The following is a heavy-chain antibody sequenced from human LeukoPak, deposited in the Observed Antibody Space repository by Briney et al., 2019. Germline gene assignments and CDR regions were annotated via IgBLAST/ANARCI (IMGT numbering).Heavy chain of an antibody. CDR2: VYYSGST. D-gene: IGHD5-18*01. CDR3: ARDGLRSGYSYGHFDY. V-gene: IGHV4-59*12. J-gene: IGHJ4*02. Sequence: SETLSLTCTVSGGSISSYYWSWIRQPPGKGLEWIGYVYYSGSTNYNPSLKSRVTISVDTSKSQFSLKLSSVTAADAAVYYCARDGLRSGYSYGHFDYWGQGTLVTVSS. CDR1: GGSISSYY.